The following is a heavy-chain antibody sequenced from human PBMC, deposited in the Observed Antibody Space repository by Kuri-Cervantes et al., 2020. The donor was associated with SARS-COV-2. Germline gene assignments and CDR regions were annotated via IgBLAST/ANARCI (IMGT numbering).Heavy chain of an antibody. CDR3: ARYRAFGAWADAFDI. CDR1: GGSISSYY. J-gene: IGHJ3*02. Sequence: SETLSLTCTVSGGSISSYYWGWIRQPPGKGLEWIGSIYYSESTYYNPSLKSRVTISVDTSKNQFSLKLSSVTAADTAVYYCARYRAFGAWADAFDIWGQGTMVTVSS. D-gene: IGHD3-10*01. V-gene: IGHV4-39*01. CDR2: IYYSEST.